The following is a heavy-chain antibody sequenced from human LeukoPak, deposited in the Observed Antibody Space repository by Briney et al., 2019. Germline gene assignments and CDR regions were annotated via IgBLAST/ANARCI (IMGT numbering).Heavy chain of an antibody. V-gene: IGHV4-30-4*01. Sequence: SETLSLTCTVSGGSISSGDYYWSWIRQPPGKGLEWIGYIYYSGSTYYNPSLKSRVTISVDTSKNQFSLKLSSVTAADTAVYYCARDHYYDGSGGVYWGQGTLVTVSS. D-gene: IGHD3-22*01. J-gene: IGHJ4*02. CDR2: IYYSGST. CDR1: GGSISSGDYY. CDR3: ARDHYYDGSGGVY.